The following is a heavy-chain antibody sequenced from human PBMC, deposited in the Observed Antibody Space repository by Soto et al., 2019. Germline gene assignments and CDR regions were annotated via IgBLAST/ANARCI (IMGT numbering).Heavy chain of an antibody. V-gene: IGHV4-59*08. J-gene: IGHJ6*03. CDR1: GGSISSYY. CDR3: ARSSLQGGYYYYYYMDV. D-gene: IGHD1-1*01. CDR2: IYYSGST. Sequence: SETLSLTCTVSGGSISSYYWSWIRQPPGKGLEWIGYIYYSGSTNYNPSLKSRVTISVDTSKNQSSLKLSSVTAADTAVYYCARSSLQGGYYYYYYMDVWGKGTTVTVSS.